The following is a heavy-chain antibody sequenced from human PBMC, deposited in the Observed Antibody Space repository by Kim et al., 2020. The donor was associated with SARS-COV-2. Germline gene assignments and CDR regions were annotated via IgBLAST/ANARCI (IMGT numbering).Heavy chain of an antibody. Sequence: RVTISVDTSKNQFSLKLSSVTAADTAVYYCARDRRYYYDSSGYYYGAFDIWGQGTMVTVSS. J-gene: IGHJ3*02. D-gene: IGHD3-22*01. V-gene: IGHV4-59*01. CDR3: ARDRRYYYDSSGYYYGAFDI.